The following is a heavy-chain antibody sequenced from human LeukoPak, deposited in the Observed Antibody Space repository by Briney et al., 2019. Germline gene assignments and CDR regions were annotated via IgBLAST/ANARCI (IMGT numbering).Heavy chain of an antibody. CDR2: IGTAGDT. J-gene: IGHJ6*02. CDR3: ARSSTWYGMDV. V-gene: IGHV3-13*01. Sequence: GGSPRLSCAASGFTFSSYDMHWVRQATGKGLEWVSAIGTAGDTYYPGSVKGRFTISRENAKNSLYLQMNSLRAGDTAVYYCARSSTWYGMDVWGQGTTVTVSS. CDR1: GFTFSSYD. D-gene: IGHD2-2*01.